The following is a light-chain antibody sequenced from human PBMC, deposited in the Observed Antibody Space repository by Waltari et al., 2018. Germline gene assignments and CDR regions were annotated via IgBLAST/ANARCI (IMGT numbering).Light chain of an antibody. CDR1: QRISSY. Sequence: EIVMTQSPATLSLSPGERATLSCRASQRISSYLAWYQQKPGQAPRLVMYDASTRATGIPARFSGSGSGTEFTLTISSLQSEDFTVYYFQQYYNWLQTFGQGTKVEIK. V-gene: IGKV3-15*01. CDR3: QQYYNWLQT. J-gene: IGKJ1*01. CDR2: DAS.